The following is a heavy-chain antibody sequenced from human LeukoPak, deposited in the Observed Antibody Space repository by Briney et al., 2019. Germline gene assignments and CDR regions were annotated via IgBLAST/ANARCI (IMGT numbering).Heavy chain of an antibody. V-gene: IGHV1-3*04. CDR2: INIGNGST. J-gene: IGHJ6*02. CDR3: AWQRAWIAAAPMGV. CDR1: GSPFTKIS. Sequence: ASVKVSCKASGSPFTKISIHWVRQAPGQRPEWMGRINIGNGSTKYSQKFQGTVSITRDTSASLVYMELSSLTSEDTAVYYCAWQRAWIAAAPMGVWGQGTTVTVS. D-gene: IGHD6-25*01.